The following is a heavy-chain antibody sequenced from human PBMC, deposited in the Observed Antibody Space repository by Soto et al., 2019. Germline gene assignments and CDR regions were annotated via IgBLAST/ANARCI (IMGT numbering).Heavy chain of an antibody. D-gene: IGHD6-19*01. J-gene: IGHJ4*02. V-gene: IGHV1-3*01. CDR3: ARDGPGWYFDR. CDR2: IHAGNGNT. CDR1: GETFSRSA. Sequence: ASVKVSCKTSGETFSRSAIHWVRQVPGQRPEWMGWIHAGNGNTKYSQKFQDRLTVTRDTSASTAYMELSSLRSEGTGIYYCARDGPGWYFDRWGQGTLVTVYS.